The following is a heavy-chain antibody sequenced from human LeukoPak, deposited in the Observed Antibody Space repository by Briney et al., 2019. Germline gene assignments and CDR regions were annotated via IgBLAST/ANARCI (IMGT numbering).Heavy chain of an antibody. D-gene: IGHD1-26*01. Sequence: SETLSLTCTVSGYSISSGYYWGWIRQPPGKGLEWIGRIYTSGSTNYNPSLKSRVTISVDTFKNQFSLKLSSVTAADTAVYYCARAVVGAILYYFDYWGQGTLVTVSS. CDR2: IYTSGST. V-gene: IGHV4-38-2*02. CDR1: GYSISSGYY. CDR3: ARAVVGAILYYFDY. J-gene: IGHJ4*02.